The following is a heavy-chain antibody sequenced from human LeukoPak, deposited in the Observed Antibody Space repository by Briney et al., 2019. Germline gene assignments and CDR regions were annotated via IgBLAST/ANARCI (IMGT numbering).Heavy chain of an antibody. J-gene: IGHJ4*02. CDR3: AKDRGYGGNSGYFDY. V-gene: IGHV3-30*04. CDR1: GFTFSSYA. Sequence: GGSLRLSCAASGFTFSSYAMHWVRQAPGKGLEWVAVISYDGSNKYYADSVKGRFTISRDNSKNTLYLQMNSLRAEDTAVYYCAKDRGYGGNSGYFDYWGQGTLVTVSS. D-gene: IGHD4-23*01. CDR2: ISYDGSNK.